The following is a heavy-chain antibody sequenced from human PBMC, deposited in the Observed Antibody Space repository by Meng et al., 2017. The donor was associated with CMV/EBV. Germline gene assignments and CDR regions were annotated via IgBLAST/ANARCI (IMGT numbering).Heavy chain of an antibody. D-gene: IGHD2-2*02. Sequence: FSGYYWSWIRQPRGKGLECIEDINHSGSTNYNPSLKGRVTISVDTSKNQFSLKLRSVTAADTAVYYCARGEIVVVPAAIRFNWYFDLWGRGTLVTVSS. CDR2: INHSGST. V-gene: IGHV4-34*01. J-gene: IGHJ2*01. CDR1: FSGYY. CDR3: ARGEIVVVPAAIRFNWYFDL.